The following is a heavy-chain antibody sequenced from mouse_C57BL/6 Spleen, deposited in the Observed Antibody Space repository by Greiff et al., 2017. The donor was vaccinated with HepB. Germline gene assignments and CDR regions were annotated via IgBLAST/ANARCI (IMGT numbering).Heavy chain of an antibody. J-gene: IGHJ2*01. Sequence: VQLQQPGAELVRPGTSVKLSCKASGYTFTSYWMHWVKQRPGQGLEWIGVIDPSDSYTNYNQKFKGKATLTVDTSSSTAYMQLSSLTSEDSAVYYCARGGVRSYFDYWGQGTTLTVSS. V-gene: IGHV1-59*01. CDR3: ARGGVRSYFDY. CDR1: GYTFTSYW. D-gene: IGHD1-1*01. CDR2: IDPSDSYT.